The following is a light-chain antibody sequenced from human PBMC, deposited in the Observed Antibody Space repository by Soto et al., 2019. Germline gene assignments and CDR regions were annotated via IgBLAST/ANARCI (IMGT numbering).Light chain of an antibody. CDR1: QSVSSY. CDR3: QLSQQRSSWPPIA. Sequence: IVVTQSPAALSLSPGERATLYSRASQSVSSYLAWYQQKPGQAPRLLIFRASTRATGVPARFSGSGSGTDFTLSISSLEPEDSAVYYCQLSQQRSSWPPIAFGQGTRLEIK. CDR2: RAS. J-gene: IGKJ5*01. V-gene: IGKV3-11*01.